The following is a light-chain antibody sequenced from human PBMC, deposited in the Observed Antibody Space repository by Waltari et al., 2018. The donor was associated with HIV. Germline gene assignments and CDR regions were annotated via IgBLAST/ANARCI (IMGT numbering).Light chain of an antibody. V-gene: IGLV3-1*01. CDR1: KLGDQY. CDR2: QDR. Sequence: SYELTQPPSVSVSPGQTASITCSGDKLGDQYASWYQQKPGQSPVLVIHQDRKRPAGIPGRFSGSNSGNTAALTISGTQAMDEADYYGQAWDSRSVVFGGGTKLTVL. J-gene: IGLJ2*01. CDR3: QAWDSRSVV.